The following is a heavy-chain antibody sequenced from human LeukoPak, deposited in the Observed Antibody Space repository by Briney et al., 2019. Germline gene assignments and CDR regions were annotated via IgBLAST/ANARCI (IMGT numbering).Heavy chain of an antibody. CDR3: AKDQVGATSPFDI. CDR1: GFTFSSYG. Sequence: PGGSLRLSCAAFGFTFSSYGMRWVRQAPGKGLEWVAFIRYDGSNKYYADSIKGRFTISRDNSKNTLYLQMNSLRAEDTTMYYCAKDQVGATSPFDIWGQGTMVTVSS. V-gene: IGHV3-30*02. CDR2: IRYDGSNK. D-gene: IGHD1-26*01. J-gene: IGHJ3*02.